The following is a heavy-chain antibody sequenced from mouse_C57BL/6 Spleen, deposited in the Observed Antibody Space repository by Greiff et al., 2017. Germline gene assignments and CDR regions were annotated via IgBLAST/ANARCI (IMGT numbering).Heavy chain of an antibody. D-gene: IGHD1-1*01. Sequence: QVTLKESGPGILQPSQTLSLTCSFSGFSLSTFGMGVGWIRQPSGKGLEWLAHIWWADDKYYNPALKRRLTISKDTSKNPVFLKIANVDTADTATYYCARMRYYGSSYYAMDYWGQGTSVTVSS. CDR2: IWWADDK. V-gene: IGHV8-8*01. CDR1: GFSLSTFGMG. CDR3: ARMRYYGSSYYAMDY. J-gene: IGHJ4*01.